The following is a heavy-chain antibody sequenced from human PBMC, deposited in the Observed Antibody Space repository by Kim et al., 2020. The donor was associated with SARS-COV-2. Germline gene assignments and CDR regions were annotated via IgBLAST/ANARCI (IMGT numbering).Heavy chain of an antibody. CDR2: ISYDGSNK. D-gene: IGHD3-10*01. CDR1: GFTFSSYG. J-gene: IGHJ4*02. CDR3: ASMVRGAESFDY. V-gene: IGHV3-33*05. Sequence: GGSLRLSCAASGFTFSSYGMHWVRQAPGKGLEWVAVISYDGSNKYYADSVKGRFTISRDNSKNTLYLQMNSLRAEDTAVYYCASMVRGAESFDYWGQGT.